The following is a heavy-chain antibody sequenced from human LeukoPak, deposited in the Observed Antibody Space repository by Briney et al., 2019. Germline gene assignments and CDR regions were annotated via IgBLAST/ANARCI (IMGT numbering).Heavy chain of an antibody. V-gene: IGHV4-61*01. Sequence: SETLSLTCTVSGGSVSSGSYYWRWIRQPPGKGLEWIGYIYYSGSTNYNPSLKSRVTISVDTSKNQFSLKLSSVTAADTAVYYCARGYYYDKNWFDPWGQGTLVTVSS. CDR2: IYYSGST. D-gene: IGHD3-22*01. CDR3: ARGYYYDKNWFDP. CDR1: GGSVSSGSYY. J-gene: IGHJ5*02.